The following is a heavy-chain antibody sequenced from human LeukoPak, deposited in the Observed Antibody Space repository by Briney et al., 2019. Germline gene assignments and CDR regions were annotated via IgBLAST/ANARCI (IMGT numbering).Heavy chain of an antibody. CDR3: ATRAADIPTRPAYYYYMDV. CDR2: IIPIFGTA. CDR1: GGTFSSYA. V-gene: IGHV1-69*06. D-gene: IGHD6-6*01. Sequence: ASVKVSCKASGGTFSSYAISWVRQAPGQGLEWMGGIIPIFGTANYAQKFQGRVTITADKSSSTAYMELSSLRSEDTAVYYCATRAADIPTRPAYYYYMDVWGKGTTVTVSS. J-gene: IGHJ6*03.